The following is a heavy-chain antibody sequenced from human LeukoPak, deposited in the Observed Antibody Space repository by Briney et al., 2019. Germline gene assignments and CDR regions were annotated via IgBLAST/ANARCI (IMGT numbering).Heavy chain of an antibody. CDR2: ISYDGSNK. J-gene: IGHJ5*02. CDR3: ARGNDP. Sequence: GGSLRFSCAASGFTFSSYAMHWVRQAPGKGLEWVAVISYDGSNKYYADSVKGRFTISRDNSKNTLYLQMNSLRAEDTAVYYCARGNDPWGQGTLVTVSS. V-gene: IGHV3-30*04. CDR1: GFTFSSYA.